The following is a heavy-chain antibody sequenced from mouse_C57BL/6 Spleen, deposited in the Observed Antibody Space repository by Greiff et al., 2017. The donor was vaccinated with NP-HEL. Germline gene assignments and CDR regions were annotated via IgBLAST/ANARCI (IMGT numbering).Heavy chain of an antibody. J-gene: IGHJ4*01. CDR2: ISSGSSTI. Sequence: EVKLVESGGGLVKPGGSLKLSCAASGFTFSDYGMHWVRQAPEKGLEWVAYISSGSSTIYYADTVKGRFTISRDNAKNTLFLQMTSLRSEDTAMYYCARPFITYYAMDYWGQGTSVTVSS. CDR3: ARPFITYYAMDY. CDR1: GFTFSDYG. D-gene: IGHD1-1*01. V-gene: IGHV5-17*01.